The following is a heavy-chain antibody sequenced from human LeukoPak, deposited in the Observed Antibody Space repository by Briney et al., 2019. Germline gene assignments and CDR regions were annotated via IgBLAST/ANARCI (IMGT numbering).Heavy chain of an antibody. D-gene: IGHD3-9*01. V-gene: IGHV4-39*01. CDR2: SCYTGST. CDR3: ARHKSFDYLSPIDS. CDR1: GVSVSSSRYY. J-gene: IGHJ4*02. Sequence: SETLSLTCPVSGVSVSSSRYYWGGIRQPPEKVLELIGSSCYTGSTYYKPARKSRVTISVDASKNQISLKLSSVTAADTAVYFCARHKSFDYLSPIDSWGQGTLVTVSS.